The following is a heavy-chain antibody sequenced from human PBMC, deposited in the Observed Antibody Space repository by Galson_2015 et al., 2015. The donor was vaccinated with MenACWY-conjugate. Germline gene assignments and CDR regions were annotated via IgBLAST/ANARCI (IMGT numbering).Heavy chain of an antibody. CDR2: IAVRGEDS. V-gene: IGHV3-23*01. Sequence: SLRLSCAVSGFTFRNYAMSWVRQAPGKGLEWVSAIAVRGEDSFYADSVKGRFTISRDNSKNRLYLQMNSLRAEDTALYYCAKGGFYYYGMDVWGQGTTVTVSS. J-gene: IGHJ6*02. CDR3: AKGGFYYYGMDV. CDR1: GFTFRNYA.